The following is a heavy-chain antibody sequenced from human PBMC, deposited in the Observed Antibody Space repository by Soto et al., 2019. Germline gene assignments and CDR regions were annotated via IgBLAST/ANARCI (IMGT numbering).Heavy chain of an antibody. CDR2: VTGSGGQI. D-gene: IGHD2-21*01. J-gene: IGHJ5*02. V-gene: IGHV3-23*01. Sequence: GGSLRLSCAASGFTISTYAMTWVRQAPGKGLECVSGVTGSGGQIHYADSVKGRFTISKDNSKNTLYLQMSSLREEDTALYYCAKDAVYKDGLWLMDAWGQGTLVTVSS. CDR3: AKDAVYKDGLWLMDA. CDR1: GFTISTYA.